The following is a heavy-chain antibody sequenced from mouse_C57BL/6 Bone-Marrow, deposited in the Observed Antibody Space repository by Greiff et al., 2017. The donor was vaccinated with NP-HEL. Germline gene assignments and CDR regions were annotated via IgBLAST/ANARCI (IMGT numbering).Heavy chain of an antibody. CDR3: ARRVYGSLYWYFDV. V-gene: IGHV1-64*01. Sequence: QVQLQQPGAELVKPGASVKLSCKASGYTFTSYWMHWVKQRPGQGLEWIGMIHPNSGSTNYNEKFKSKATLTVDKSSSTAYMQLSSLTSEDSAVYYCARRVYGSLYWYFDVWGTGTTVTVSS. CDR1: GYTFTSYW. CDR2: IHPNSGST. D-gene: IGHD1-1*01. J-gene: IGHJ1*03.